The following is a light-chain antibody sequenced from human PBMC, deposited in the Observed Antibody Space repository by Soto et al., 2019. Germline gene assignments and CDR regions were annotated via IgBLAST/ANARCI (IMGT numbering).Light chain of an antibody. CDR3: SSYAGTNNFVV. CDR2: EVS. CDR1: SSDVGDYNY. Sequence: QSVLTQPPSASGSPGQSVTISCTGTSSDVGDYNYVSWYQQHPGKAPKLMIYEVSKRPSGVPHRFSGSKSGNTASLTVSGLQAEDEADYYCSSYAGTNNFVVFGTGTKVTVL. J-gene: IGLJ1*01. V-gene: IGLV2-8*01.